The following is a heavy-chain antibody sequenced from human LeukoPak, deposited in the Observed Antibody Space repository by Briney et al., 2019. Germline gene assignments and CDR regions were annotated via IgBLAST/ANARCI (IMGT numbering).Heavy chain of an antibody. CDR1: GYTFTSSD. V-gene: IGHV1-8*01. J-gene: IGHJ4*02. D-gene: IGHD3-10*01. CDR3: ARGPDGFGGWRY. Sequence: ASVKVSCKASGYTFTSSDINWVRQATGQGLEWMGWMNPNSGNTGYAQKFQGRVTMTRNTSISTAYMELSSLRSEDTAVYYCARGPDGFGGWRYWGQGTLVTVSS. CDR2: MNPNSGNT.